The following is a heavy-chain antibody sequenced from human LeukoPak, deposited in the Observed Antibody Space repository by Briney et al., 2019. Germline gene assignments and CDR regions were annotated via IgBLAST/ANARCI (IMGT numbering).Heavy chain of an antibody. J-gene: IGHJ1*01. CDR3: MRQNRAYFGH. CDR1: GSTFSSYW. CDR2: IRQDGSEK. Sequence: GGSLRLSCAASGSTFSSYWMTWGRQAPGKGLEWVANIRQDGSEKNYVDSVKGRFTISRDNAKNSLYLQMNSLRVEDTAVYFCMRQNRAYFGHWGQGTLVTVSS. D-gene: IGHD2-21*01. V-gene: IGHV3-7*01.